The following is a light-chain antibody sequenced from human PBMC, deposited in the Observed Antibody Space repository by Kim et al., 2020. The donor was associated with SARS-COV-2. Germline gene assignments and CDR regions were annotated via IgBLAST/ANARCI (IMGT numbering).Light chain of an antibody. CDR2: EVT. J-gene: IGLJ1*01. CDR3: SSYAGYNNFV. CDR1: SGDVGNYDY. V-gene: IGLV2-8*01. Sequence: GQSVPISCPGTSGDVGNYDYVSWYQQHPGKAPKLMIYEVTKRPSGVPDRFSGSKSGNTASLTVSGLQAEDEADYFCSSYAGYNNFVFGTGTKVTVL.